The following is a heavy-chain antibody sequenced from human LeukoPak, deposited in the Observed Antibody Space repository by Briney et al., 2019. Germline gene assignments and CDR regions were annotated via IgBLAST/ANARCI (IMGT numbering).Heavy chain of an antibody. Sequence: SVKVSCKASGGTFSSYAISWVRQAPGQGLAWMGGIIPIFGTANYAQKFQGIVTITADESTSTAYMELSSLRSEDTAVYYCARGQDIVVVPAATSARGAFDIWGQGTMVTVSS. CDR2: IIPIFGTA. D-gene: IGHD2-2*01. CDR3: ARGQDIVVVPAATSARGAFDI. J-gene: IGHJ3*02. V-gene: IGHV1-69*13. CDR1: GGTFSSYA.